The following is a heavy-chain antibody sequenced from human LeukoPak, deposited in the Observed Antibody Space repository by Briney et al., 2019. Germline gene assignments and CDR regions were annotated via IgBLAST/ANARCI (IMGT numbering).Heavy chain of an antibody. Sequence: SETLSLTCTVSRGSISSGNYYWSWIRQPAGKGLEWIGRFHTRGSTNYNPSLKSRVTISIDTSKNQFSLKLSSVTAADTAVYYCARFPGGAEYRHYYYMDVWGTGTTVTVSS. CDR1: RGSISSGNYY. V-gene: IGHV4-61*02. J-gene: IGHJ6*03. CDR3: ARFPGGAEYRHYYYMDV. CDR2: FHTRGST. D-gene: IGHD1-14*01.